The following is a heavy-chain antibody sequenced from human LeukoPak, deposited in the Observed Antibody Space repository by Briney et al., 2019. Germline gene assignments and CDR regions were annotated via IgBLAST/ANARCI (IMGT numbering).Heavy chain of an antibody. CDR2: ISGSGGST. CDR3: AKVQRDIVVVIAIFTFDY. J-gene: IGHJ4*02. V-gene: IGHV3-23*01. D-gene: IGHD2-21*01. Sequence: PGGSLRLSCAASGFTFSSYAMSWVRQAPGKGLEWVSAISGSGGSTYYADSVKGRFTISRDNSKNTLYLQMNSLRGEDTAVYYCAKVQRDIVVVIAIFTFDYWGQGTLVTVSS. CDR1: GFTFSSYA.